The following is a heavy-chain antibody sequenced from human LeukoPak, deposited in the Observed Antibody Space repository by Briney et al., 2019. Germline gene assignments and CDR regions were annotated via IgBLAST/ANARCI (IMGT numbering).Heavy chain of an antibody. Sequence: ASVKASCKASGYTFTSYGISWVRQAPGQGLEWMGWISAYNGNTNYAQKLQGRVTMTTDTSTSTAYMELRSLRSDDTAVYYCARDLGALGIAAASYYFDYWGQGTLVTVSS. D-gene: IGHD6-13*01. J-gene: IGHJ4*02. CDR1: GYTFTSYG. V-gene: IGHV1-18*01. CDR3: ARDLGALGIAAASYYFDY. CDR2: ISAYNGNT.